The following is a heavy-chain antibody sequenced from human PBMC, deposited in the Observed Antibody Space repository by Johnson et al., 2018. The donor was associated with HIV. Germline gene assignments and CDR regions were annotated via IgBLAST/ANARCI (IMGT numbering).Heavy chain of an antibody. D-gene: IGHD3-3*01. CDR2: IRYDGSNK. J-gene: IGHJ3*02. V-gene: IGHV3-30*02. CDR1: GFTFSTYG. CDR3: AKDGGITIFGVVMSDDAFDI. Sequence: QVQLVESGGGVVQPGGSLRLSCAASGFTFSTYGIHWVRQAPGKGLEWVAFIRYDGSNKYYADSVKGRFTISRDNSKNTLYLQMNSLRAEDTAVYYCAKDGGITIFGVVMSDDAFDIWGQVTMVTVSS.